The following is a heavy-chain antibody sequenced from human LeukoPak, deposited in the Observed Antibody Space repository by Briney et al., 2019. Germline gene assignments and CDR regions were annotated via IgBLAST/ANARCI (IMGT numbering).Heavy chain of an antibody. CDR1: GYSFTSYW. Sequence: GESLKISCKGSGYSFTSYWIGWVRQMPGKGLEWMGVIYPGYSDTRYSPSFQGQVTVSADKSISTAYLQWSSLKASDTAMYYCARRRQVAAGNWFDPWGQGTLVTVSS. D-gene: IGHD6-13*01. CDR3: ARRRQVAAGNWFDP. CDR2: IYPGYSDT. J-gene: IGHJ5*02. V-gene: IGHV5-51*01.